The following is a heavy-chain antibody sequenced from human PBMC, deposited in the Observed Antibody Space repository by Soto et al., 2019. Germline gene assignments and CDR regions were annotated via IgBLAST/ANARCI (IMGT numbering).Heavy chain of an antibody. CDR2: INPSGGST. Sequence: ASVKVSCKASGYTFTSYYMHWVRQAPGQGLEWMGIINPSGGSTSYAQKFQGRVTMTRDTSTSTVYMELSSLRSEDTAVYYCARYPTYCIDSSCSCDAFDIWGQGTMVTVSS. J-gene: IGHJ3*02. CDR1: GYTFTSYY. V-gene: IGHV1-46*01. D-gene: IGHD2-15*01. CDR3: ARYPTYCIDSSCSCDAFDI.